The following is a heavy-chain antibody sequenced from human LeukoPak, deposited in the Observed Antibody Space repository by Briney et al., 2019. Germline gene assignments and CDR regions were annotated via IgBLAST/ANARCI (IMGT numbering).Heavy chain of an antibody. CDR1: GGSISSGSYY. CDR3: ARGGIAARYYYYGMDV. V-gene: IGHV4-61*02. D-gene: IGHD6-6*01. CDR2: IYTSGST. Sequence: SQTLSLTCTVSGGSISSGSYYWSWIRQPAGKGLEWIGRIYTSGSTNYNPSLKSRVTISVDTSKNQFSLKLSSVTAADTAVYYCARGGIAARYYYYGMDVWGQGTTVTVSS. J-gene: IGHJ6*02.